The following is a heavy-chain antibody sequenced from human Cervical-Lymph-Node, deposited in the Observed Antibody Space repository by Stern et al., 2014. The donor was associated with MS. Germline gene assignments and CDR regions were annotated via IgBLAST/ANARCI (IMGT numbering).Heavy chain of an antibody. CDR1: GYTFTSYG. Sequence: VQLLQSGAEVKKPGASVKVSCEASGYTFTSYGISWVRQAPGQVVEWMGWISAYNGTPIYAQKLQGRFTMTTDTSTSTAYMELRSLRSDDTAVYYCARGLLGSENAFYILGQGTMVTVSS. D-gene: IGHD2-15*01. CDR2: ISAYNGTP. V-gene: IGHV1-18*01. CDR3: ARGLLGSENAFYI. J-gene: IGHJ3*02.